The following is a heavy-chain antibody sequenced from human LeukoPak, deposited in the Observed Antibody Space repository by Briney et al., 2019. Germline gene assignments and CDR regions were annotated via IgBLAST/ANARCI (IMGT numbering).Heavy chain of an antibody. J-gene: IGHJ6*02. CDR2: ISSSGSTI. V-gene: IGHV3-48*03. CDR3: ARVQYWGSSRTYGMDV. Sequence: PGGSLRLSCAASGFTFSSYEMNWVRQAPGKGLEWVSYISSSGSTIYYADSVKGRFTISRDNAKNSLYLQMNSLRAEDTAVCYCARVQYWGSSRTYGMDVWGQGTTVTVSS. D-gene: IGHD7-27*01. CDR1: GFTFSSYE.